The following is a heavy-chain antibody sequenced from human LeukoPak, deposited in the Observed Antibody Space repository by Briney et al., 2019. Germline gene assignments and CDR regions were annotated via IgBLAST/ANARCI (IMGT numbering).Heavy chain of an antibody. D-gene: IGHD3-10*01. CDR1: GYTFTSYY. J-gene: IGHJ6*04. CDR2: INPSGGST. Sequence: GASVKVSCKASGYTFTSYYMHWARQAPGQGLEWMGIINPSGGSTSYAQKFQGRVTMTRDTSTSTVYMELSSLRSEDTAVYYCAREGITMVRGTNYYYYYGMDVWGKGTTVTVSS. CDR3: AREGITMVRGTNYYYYYGMDV. V-gene: IGHV1-46*01.